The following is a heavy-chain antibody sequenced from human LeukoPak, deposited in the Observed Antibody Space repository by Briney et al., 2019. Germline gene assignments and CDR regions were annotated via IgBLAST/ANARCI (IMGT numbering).Heavy chain of an antibody. CDR2: INPSGGST. J-gene: IGHJ3*02. CDR1: GYTFTSYY. CDR3: AKTYYYDSSGYSGAFDI. V-gene: IGHV1-46*01. D-gene: IGHD3-22*01. Sequence: PWASVKVSCKASGYTFTSYYMHWVRQAPGQGLEWMGIINPSGGSTSYAQKFQGRVTMTRDTSISTAYMELSRLRSDDTAVYYCAKTYYYDSSGYSGAFDIWGQGTMVTVSS.